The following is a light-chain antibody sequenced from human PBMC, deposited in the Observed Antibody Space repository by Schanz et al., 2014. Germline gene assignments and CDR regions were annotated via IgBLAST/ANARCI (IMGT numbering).Light chain of an antibody. CDR2: DVS. J-gene: IGLJ1*01. CDR1: SSDIGAYDH. CDR3: SSNGGVNIYV. Sequence: QSALTQPASVSGSPGQSITISCTGTSSDIGAYDHVTWYQQHPGQAPKLIIFDVSYRPSGVSARFSGSKSGKTASLTISGLQAEDEADYYCSSNGGVNIYVFGTGTKLTVL. V-gene: IGLV2-14*03.